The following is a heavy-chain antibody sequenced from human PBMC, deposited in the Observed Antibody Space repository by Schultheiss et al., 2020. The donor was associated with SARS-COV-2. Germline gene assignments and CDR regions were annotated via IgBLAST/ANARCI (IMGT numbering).Heavy chain of an antibody. D-gene: IGHD2-2*01. CDR2: IYTSGST. J-gene: IGHJ4*02. Sequence: SETLSLTCTVSGGSISTYYWSWIRQPAGKGLEWIGRIYTSGSTNYNPSLKSRVTMSVDTSKNQFSLKLSSVTAADTAVYYCAREGYCSSTSCYEGYWGQGTLVTVSS. CDR3: AREGYCSSTSCYEGY. CDR1: GGSISTYY. V-gene: IGHV4-4*07.